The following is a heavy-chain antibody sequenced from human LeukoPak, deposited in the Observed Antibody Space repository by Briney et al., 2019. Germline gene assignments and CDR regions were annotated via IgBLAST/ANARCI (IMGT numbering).Heavy chain of an antibody. J-gene: IGHJ6*03. CDR2: IYYSGST. D-gene: IGHD4-23*01. V-gene: IGHV4-59*01. CDR1: GGSIRSYY. CDR3: ARVLYGGNSAAHSRHHHRYYMDV. Sequence: SETLSLTCTVSGGSIRSYYWSWIRQPPGKGLEWIAYIYYSGSTNYNPSLKSRVTISVDTSKNQFSLKLSSVTAADTAVYYCARVLYGGNSAAHSRHHHRYYMDVWGKGTTVTISS.